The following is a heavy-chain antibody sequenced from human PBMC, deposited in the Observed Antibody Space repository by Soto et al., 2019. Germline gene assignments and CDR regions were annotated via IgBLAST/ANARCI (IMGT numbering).Heavy chain of an antibody. Sequence: KTSESLSLTSTVSGGSIGGGGYNWSWIRQHPGKGLEWIGYIYHSGSILYNPSLKSRVTISVDTSKNQFSLHLTSVTAAYTGVYFCPRGDYEPHNLDVWGQGTTVTVSS. CDR3: PRGDYEPHNLDV. J-gene: IGHJ6*02. V-gene: IGHV4-30-4*08. D-gene: IGHD4-17*01. CDR2: IYHSGSI. CDR1: GGSIGGGGYN.